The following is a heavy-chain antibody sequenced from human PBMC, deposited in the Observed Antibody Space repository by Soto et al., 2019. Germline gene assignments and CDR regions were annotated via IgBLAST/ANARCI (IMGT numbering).Heavy chain of an antibody. V-gene: IGHV4-34*01. J-gene: IGHJ4*02. CDR2: INHSGST. CDR3: AREGHSEPFNY. Sequence: SETLSLTCTVYGGSSSGYYWSWIRQPPGKGLEWIGEINHSGSTNYNPSLKRRVTISVDTSKNQFSLKLSSVTAADTAVYYCAREGHSEPFNYWGQGPLLNVSS. CDR1: GGSSSGYY. D-gene: IGHD5-18*01.